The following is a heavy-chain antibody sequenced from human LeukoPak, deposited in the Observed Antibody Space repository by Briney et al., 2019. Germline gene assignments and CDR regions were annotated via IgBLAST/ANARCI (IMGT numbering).Heavy chain of an antibody. Sequence: VASVKVSCKASGYTFTSCGISWVRQPPAQGLEWMGWISPYNGNTNYAPKLQGRLTMTTDTSTSTAYMELRSLRSDDTAVYYCARDRQCGYWGQGTLVTASS. J-gene: IGHJ4*02. V-gene: IGHV1-18*01. CDR3: ARDRQCGY. CDR2: ISPYNGNT. CDR1: GYTFTSCG. D-gene: IGHD2-21*01.